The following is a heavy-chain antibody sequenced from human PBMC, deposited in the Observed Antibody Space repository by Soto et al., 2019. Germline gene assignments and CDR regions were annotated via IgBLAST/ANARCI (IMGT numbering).Heavy chain of an antibody. CDR3: ARLRRAGSDYYWYFDL. CDR2: INHSGST. D-gene: IGHD4-17*01. CDR1: GGSFSGYY. J-gene: IGHJ2*01. V-gene: IGHV4-34*01. Sequence: QVQLQQWGAGLLKPSETLSLTCAVYGGSFSGYYWSWIRQPPGKGLEWIGEINHSGSTNHNPSLKSRVTISGDTSKNQFSLKLNSVTAADTAVYYCARLRRAGSDYYWYFDLWGRGTLVTVSS.